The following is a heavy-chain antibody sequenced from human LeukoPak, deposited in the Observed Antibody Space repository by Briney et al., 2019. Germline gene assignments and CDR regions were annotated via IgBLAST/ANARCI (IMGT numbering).Heavy chain of an antibody. V-gene: IGHV3-23*01. J-gene: IGHJ4*02. CDR3: AKCPGSANCYTGFDY. Sequence: GGSLRLSCAASGFTFSGYAMSWVRQAPGKGLEWISGISNSGDTTYDADSVKGRFTISRDNSKNTLYLQMNSLRAEDTAVYYCAKCPGSANCYTGFDYWGQGTLVTVSS. CDR2: ISNSGDTT. CDR1: GFTFSGYA. D-gene: IGHD2-2*02.